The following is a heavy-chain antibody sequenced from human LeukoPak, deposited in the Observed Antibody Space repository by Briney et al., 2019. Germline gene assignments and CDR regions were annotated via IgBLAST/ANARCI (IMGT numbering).Heavy chain of an antibody. J-gene: IGHJ4*02. Sequence: GGSLRLSCAASGFTFDDYAMHWVRQAPGKGLEWVAVISYDGSNKYYADSVKGRFTISRDNSKNTLYLQMNSLRAEDTAVYYCARDYGSSGYYFDYWGQGTLVTVSS. D-gene: IGHD3-22*01. CDR1: GFTFDDYA. V-gene: IGHV3-30-3*01. CDR3: ARDYGSSGYYFDY. CDR2: ISYDGSNK.